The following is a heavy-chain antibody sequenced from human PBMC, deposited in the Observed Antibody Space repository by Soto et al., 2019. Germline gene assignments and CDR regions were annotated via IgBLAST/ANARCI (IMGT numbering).Heavy chain of an antibody. D-gene: IGHD3-10*01. J-gene: IGHJ6*02. CDR2: IDPSDSYT. V-gene: IGHV5-10-1*01. Sequence: PGESLKISCKGSGYSFTGYWISWVRQMPGKGLEWMGRIDPSDSYTNYSPSFQGHVTISADKSISTAYLQWSSLKASDTAMYYCASHNYGSGSRYYYYGMDVWGQGTTVTVSS. CDR3: ASHNYGSGSRYYYYGMDV. CDR1: GYSFTGYW.